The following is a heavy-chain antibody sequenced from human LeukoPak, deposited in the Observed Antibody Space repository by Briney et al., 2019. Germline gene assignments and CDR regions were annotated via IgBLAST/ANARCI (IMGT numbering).Heavy chain of an antibody. CDR3: TIDGVAWSRDY. J-gene: IGHJ4*02. V-gene: IGHV3-21*01. CDR2: IGNSGTYI. D-gene: IGHD2-8*01. Sequence: GGSLRLSCAASGVSFNIYGMTWVRQAPGNGLEWVATIGNSGTYIHYGDSVKGRFTISRDTAKSSLYLQMNSLRVEDTAIYYCTIDGVAWSRDYWGQGTLVTVSS. CDR1: GVSFNIYG.